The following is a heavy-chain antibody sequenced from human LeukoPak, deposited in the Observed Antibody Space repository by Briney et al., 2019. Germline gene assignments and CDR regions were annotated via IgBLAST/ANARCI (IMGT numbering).Heavy chain of an antibody. V-gene: IGHV3-23*01. D-gene: IGHD4-23*01. J-gene: IGHJ4*02. Sequence: PGGSLRLSCSASGFTFSSYTMNWVRQAPGKGLEWVSTIVATDDRTFYADSVKGRFTISRDNSKNTLHLQMNSLRGDDTAVYYCAKRQTTVLTPANYFDYWGRGTLVTVSS. CDR1: GFTFSSYT. CDR2: IVATDDRT. CDR3: AKRQTTVLTPANYFDY.